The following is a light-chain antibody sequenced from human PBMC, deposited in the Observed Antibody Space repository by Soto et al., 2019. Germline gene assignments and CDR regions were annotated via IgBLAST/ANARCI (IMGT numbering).Light chain of an antibody. Sequence: QSALTQPASVSGSPGQSITISCTGTSSDVGGYNYVSWYQQHPGKAPKLMIYEVSNWPAGVSNRFSGSKSGNTASLTISGLQAEDEADYYCSSYTSSSVVFGGGTQGTVL. CDR2: EVS. J-gene: IGLJ2*01. V-gene: IGLV2-14*01. CDR1: SSDVGGYNY. CDR3: SSYTSSSVV.